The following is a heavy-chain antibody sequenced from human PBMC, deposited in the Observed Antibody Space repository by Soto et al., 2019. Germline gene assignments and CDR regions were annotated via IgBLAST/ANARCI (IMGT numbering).Heavy chain of an antibody. Sequence: EVQLVESGGGLVQPGGSLRLSCAASGFTFSSYSMNWVRQAPGKGLEWVSYISSSSSTIYYADSVKGRFTISRDNAKNSLYLQMNSLRAEDTAVYYCARGAPGLGMAPYYYHYMDVWGKGTTVTVSS. V-gene: IGHV3-48*01. J-gene: IGHJ6*03. CDR2: ISSSSSTI. CDR3: ARGAPGLGMAPYYYHYMDV. CDR1: GFTFSSYS.